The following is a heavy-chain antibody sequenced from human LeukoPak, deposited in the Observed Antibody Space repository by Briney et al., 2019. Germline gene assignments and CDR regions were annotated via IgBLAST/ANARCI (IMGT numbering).Heavy chain of an antibody. CDR1: DASISSFY. V-gene: IGHV4-4*07. J-gene: IGHJ4*02. CDR3: ARDGADSGSYQPLDY. Sequence: PSETLSLTCTVSDASISSFYWSWLRQPAGKGLEWLGRIYTSGSTKYNPSLKSRLTMSVDTSKNQFSLKLTSVTAADTAVYYCARDGADSGSYQPLDYWGQGTRVIVSS. D-gene: IGHD1-26*01. CDR2: IYTSGST.